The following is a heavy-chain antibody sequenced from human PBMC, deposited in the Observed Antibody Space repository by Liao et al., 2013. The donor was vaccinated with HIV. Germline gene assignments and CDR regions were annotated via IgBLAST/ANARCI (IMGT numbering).Heavy chain of an antibody. J-gene: IGHJ4*02. Sequence: QVQLQESGPGLVKPSQTLSLTCTVSGGSISSDYWGWIRQSPEKGLEWIGHISHTGSSNNNPSLKSRVTISVDLSSNAFSLDLSSVTAADTAVYYCAREGGYCSGGSCRLYYFDYWGQGTLVTVSS. D-gene: IGHD2-15*01. CDR3: AREGGYCSGGSCRLYYFDY. CDR2: ISHTGSS. CDR1: GGSISSDY. V-gene: IGHV4-59*12.